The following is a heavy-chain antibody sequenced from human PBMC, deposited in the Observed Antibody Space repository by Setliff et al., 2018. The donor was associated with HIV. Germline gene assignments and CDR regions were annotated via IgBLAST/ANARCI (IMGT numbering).Heavy chain of an antibody. D-gene: IGHD6-19*01. Sequence: SLRLSCSASVFTFSTYAMHWVRQAPGKGLEWVAVISDDGSNKYYADSVKGRFTVSRDNSENTVYLQMNSLRAEDTAVYYCASLITVAGTLDSWGQGTLVTVSS. CDR1: VFTFSTYA. CDR2: ISDDGSNK. CDR3: ASLITVAGTLDS. V-gene: IGHV3-30*04. J-gene: IGHJ4*02.